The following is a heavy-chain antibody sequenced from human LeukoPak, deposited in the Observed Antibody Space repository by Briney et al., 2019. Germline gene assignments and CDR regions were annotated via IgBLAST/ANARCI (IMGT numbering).Heavy chain of an antibody. CDR1: GFTFSTYW. Sequence: GGSLRLSCAASGFTFSTYWMHWVRQAPGKGLVWVSRVNTAGSSTNYADSVKGRFTISRDNAKNTLYLQMNSLRAEDTAMYYCGGGMGGHFDYWGQGTLVTVSS. V-gene: IGHV3-74*01. CDR2: VNTAGSST. J-gene: IGHJ4*02. D-gene: IGHD3-16*01. CDR3: GGGMGGHFDY.